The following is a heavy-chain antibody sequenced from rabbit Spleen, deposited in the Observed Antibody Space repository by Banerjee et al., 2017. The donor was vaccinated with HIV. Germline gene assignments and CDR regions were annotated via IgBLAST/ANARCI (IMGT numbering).Heavy chain of an antibody. D-gene: IGHD4-2*01. J-gene: IGHJ4*01. CDR1: GVSFSSNYY. CDR2: IDSGSSGFT. Sequence: QSLEESGGDLVKPGASLTLTCTASGVSFSSNYYMCWVRQAPGKGLEWIACIDSGSSGFTYFASWAKGRFTISKASATTVTLQMTSLTAADTATYFCARDSGREDFNLWGQGTLVTVS. V-gene: IGHV1S40*01. CDR3: ARDSGREDFNL.